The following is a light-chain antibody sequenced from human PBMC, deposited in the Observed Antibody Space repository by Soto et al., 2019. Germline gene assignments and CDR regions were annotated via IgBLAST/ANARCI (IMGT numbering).Light chain of an antibody. J-gene: IGLJ1*01. V-gene: IGLV2-8*01. Sequence: QSLLTHPPSASGSPGQSFTISFTGTISYVFVYNYFSGYQQHPVKAPKLIIYEVSKRPSGVPDRFSCSKSGNTASLTVSGLQAEDEADYYCSSYAGSNNSPYVFGTGTKVTV. CDR3: SSYAGSNNSPYV. CDR2: EVS. CDR1: ISYVFVYNY.